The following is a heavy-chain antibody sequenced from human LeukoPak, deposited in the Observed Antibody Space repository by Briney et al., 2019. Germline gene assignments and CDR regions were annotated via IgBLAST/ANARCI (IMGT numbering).Heavy chain of an antibody. Sequence: SGPALVKPTQTLTLTCTFSGFSLSTSGMCVSWIRQPPGKALEWLARIDWDDDKYYSPSLKSRLTITKDTSKNQVVLTMTNMDPVDTATYYCAHRTWGSLFDYWGQGTLVTVSS. V-gene: IGHV2-70*12. D-gene: IGHD7-27*01. CDR1: GFSLSTSGMC. CDR2: IDWDDDK. J-gene: IGHJ4*02. CDR3: AHRTWGSLFDY.